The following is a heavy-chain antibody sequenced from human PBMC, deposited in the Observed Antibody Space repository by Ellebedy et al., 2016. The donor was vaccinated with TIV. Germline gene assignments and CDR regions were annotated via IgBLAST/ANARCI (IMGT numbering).Heavy chain of an antibody. Sequence: SETLSLTXTVSGDSISSSSYCWGWIRQPPGKGLEWIGSIYYSGNTYYNPSLKSRVTISVDTSKNQFSLKLSSVTAADTAVYYCARGSGSGSYYLDYWGQGTLVTVSS. D-gene: IGHD3-10*01. CDR3: ARGSGSGSYYLDY. CDR1: GDSISSSSYC. J-gene: IGHJ4*02. CDR2: IYYSGNT. V-gene: IGHV4-39*07.